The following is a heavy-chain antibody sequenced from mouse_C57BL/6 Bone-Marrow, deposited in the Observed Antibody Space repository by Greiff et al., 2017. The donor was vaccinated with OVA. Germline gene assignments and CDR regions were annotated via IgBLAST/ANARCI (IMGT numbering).Heavy chain of an antibody. J-gene: IGHJ3*01. CDR1: GYTFTDYY. CDR3: APIYYGNYAFAY. D-gene: IGHD2-1*01. CDR2: INPNNGGT. Sequence: VQLKQSGPEPVKPGASVKISCKASGYTFTDYYMNWVKQSHGKSLEWIGDINPNNGGTSYNQKFKGKATLTVDKSSSTAYMELRSLTSEDSAVYYCAPIYYGNYAFAYWGQGTLVTVSA. V-gene: IGHV1-26*01.